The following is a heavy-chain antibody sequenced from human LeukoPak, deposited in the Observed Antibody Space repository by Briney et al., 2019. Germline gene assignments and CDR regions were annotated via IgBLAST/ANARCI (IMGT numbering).Heavy chain of an antibody. J-gene: IGHJ6*03. CDR1: GGSFSGYY. CDR2: INHSGNT. Sequence: PSETLSLTCAVYGGSFSGYYWSWIRQPPGKGLEWIGEINHSGNTNYNPSLKSRVTISVDTSKNQFSLKLSSVTAADTAVYYCARVQRTWLRRYYYYMDVWGKGTTVTVSS. CDR3: ARVQRTWLRRYYYYMDV. V-gene: IGHV4-34*01. D-gene: IGHD6-19*01.